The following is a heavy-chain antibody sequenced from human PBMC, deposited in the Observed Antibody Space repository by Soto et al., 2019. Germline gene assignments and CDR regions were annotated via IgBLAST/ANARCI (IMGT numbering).Heavy chain of an antibody. J-gene: IGHJ4*02. CDR2: IYYSGST. V-gene: IGHV4-59*01. CDR3: ARFDGSGRYFDY. D-gene: IGHD2-15*01. CDR1: GGSISSYY. Sequence: ETLSLTCTVSGGSISSYYWSWIRQPPGKGLEWIGYIYYSGSTNYNPSLKSRVTISVDTSKNQFSLKLSSVTAADTAVYYCARFDGSGRYFDYWGQGTLVTVSS.